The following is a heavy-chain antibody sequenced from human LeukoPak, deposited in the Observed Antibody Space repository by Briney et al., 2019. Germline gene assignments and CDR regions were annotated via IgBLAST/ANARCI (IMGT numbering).Heavy chain of an antibody. CDR2: IWYDGSNK. J-gene: IGHJ4*02. Sequence: QSGGSLRLSCAASGFTFSSYGMHWVRQAPGKGLEWVAVIWYDGSNKYYADSVKGRFTISRDNSKNTLYLQMNSLRAEDTAVYYCAKVGRWFGPNDYWGQGTLVTVSS. CDR1: GFTFSSYG. D-gene: IGHD3-10*01. V-gene: IGHV3-33*06. CDR3: AKVGRWFGPNDY.